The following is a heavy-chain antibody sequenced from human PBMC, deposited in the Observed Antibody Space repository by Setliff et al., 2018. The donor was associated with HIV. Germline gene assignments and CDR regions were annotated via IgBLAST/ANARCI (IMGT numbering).Heavy chain of an antibody. J-gene: IGHJ4*02. Sequence: ASVKVSCKASGYTFTSYGMNWVRQAPGQGLELMGWINTYTGNPTYAQDFTGRFVFSLDTSVGTAYLQISSLEAEDIAVYYCARDGYYYDSSGHLAYYFDYWGQGTLVTVSS. CDR2: INTYTGNP. V-gene: IGHV7-4-1*02. D-gene: IGHD3-22*01. CDR1: GYTFTSYG. CDR3: ARDGYYYDSSGHLAYYFDY.